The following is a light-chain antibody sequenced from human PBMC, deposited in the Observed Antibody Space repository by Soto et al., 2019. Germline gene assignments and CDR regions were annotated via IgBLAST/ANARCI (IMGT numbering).Light chain of an antibody. J-gene: IGKJ1*01. Sequence: DIQMTQSPSPLSASVGDRVTITCRASQSISSWLAWYQQKPGRVPKLMIYGASSLESGVPSRFSCSGSGTEFTLTISSLQPDDFATYYYQQYNSYRTIGQGTKVDIK. CDR1: QSISSW. CDR3: QQYNSYRT. CDR2: GAS. V-gene: IGKV1-5*01.